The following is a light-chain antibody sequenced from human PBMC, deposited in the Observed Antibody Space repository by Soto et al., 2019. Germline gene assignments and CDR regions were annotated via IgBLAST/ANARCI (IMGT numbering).Light chain of an antibody. J-gene: IGLJ2*01. CDR3: SSYTRGRVV. CDR1: TTDVGGYNF. V-gene: IGLV2-14*03. CDR2: NAF. Sequence: QSALTQPASVSGSPGQSITISCTGTTTDVGGYNFDSWYQHHPGKAPKLMIYNAFDRPSGVSNRFSGSKSGNTASLTISGLQAEDEAHYYCSSYTRGRVVFGGGTKLTVL.